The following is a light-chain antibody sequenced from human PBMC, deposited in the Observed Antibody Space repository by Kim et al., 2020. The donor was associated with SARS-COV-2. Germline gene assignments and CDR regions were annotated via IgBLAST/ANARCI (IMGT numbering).Light chain of an antibody. J-gene: IGLJ2*01. Sequence: QSVLTQPPSSSGTPGQRVTISCSGSSSNIASNTVNWYQQVPGTAPKLLIYNNDQRPSGVPDRFSGSKSGTSASLAINGLQSEDESDYYCAAWDDSLNALLFGGGTKVTVL. V-gene: IGLV1-44*01. CDR2: NND. CDR1: SSNIASNT. CDR3: AAWDDSLNALL.